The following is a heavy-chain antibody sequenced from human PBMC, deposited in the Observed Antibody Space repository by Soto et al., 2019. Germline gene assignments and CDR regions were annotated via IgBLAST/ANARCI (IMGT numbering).Heavy chain of an antibody. J-gene: IGHJ6*02. Sequence: SETLSLTCTVSGGSISSSSYYWGWIRQPPGKGLEWIGSIYYSGSTYYNPSLKSRVTISVDTSKNQFSLKLSSVTAADTAVDYCARTGTYYYGSGSYYYYGMDVWGQGTTVTVSS. CDR1: GGSISSSSYY. CDR2: IYYSGST. CDR3: ARTGTYYYGSGSYYYYGMDV. V-gene: IGHV4-39*01. D-gene: IGHD3-10*01.